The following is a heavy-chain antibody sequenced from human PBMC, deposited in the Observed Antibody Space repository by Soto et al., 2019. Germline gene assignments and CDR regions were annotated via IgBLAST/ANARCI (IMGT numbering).Heavy chain of an antibody. V-gene: IGHV3-23*01. CDR2: ISGSGGST. Sequence: GGSLRLSCAASGFTFSSYAMSWVRQAPGKGLEWVSAISGSGGSTYYADSVQGRFTISRDNSKNTLYLQMNSLRAEDTAVYYCAKVLTYYYDSSGYYFDYWGQGTLVTVSS. D-gene: IGHD3-22*01. CDR3: AKVLTYYYDSSGYYFDY. CDR1: GFTFSSYA. J-gene: IGHJ4*02.